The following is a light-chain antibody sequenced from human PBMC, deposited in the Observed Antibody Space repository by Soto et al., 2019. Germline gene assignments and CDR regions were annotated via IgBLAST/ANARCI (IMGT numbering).Light chain of an antibody. Sequence: SCELTQPPSVSVAPGQTARITCGGNNIESKSVHWYQQRPGQAPVLVIYVDSDRPSGIPDRFSASTSGNTAALTISRVEAGDEADYYCQVWDTISDHYVCGSGTEGTVL. CDR2: VDS. CDR1: NIESKS. CDR3: QVWDTISDHYV. V-gene: IGLV3-21*02. J-gene: IGLJ1*01.